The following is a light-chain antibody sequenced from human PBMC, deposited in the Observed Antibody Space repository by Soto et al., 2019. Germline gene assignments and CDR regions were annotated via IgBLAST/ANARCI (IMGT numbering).Light chain of an antibody. V-gene: IGLV1-51*01. CDR1: SSNIGNNY. J-gene: IGLJ2*01. CDR2: DNN. CDR3: DTWDSSLSAVV. Sequence: QSVLTQPPSVSAAPGQKVTISCSGSSSNIGNNYVSWFQQFPGTAPKLLIYDNNKRPSGIPDRFSGSKSGTSATLGITGLQTGDEAEYYCDTWDSSLSAVVFGGGTKRTVL.